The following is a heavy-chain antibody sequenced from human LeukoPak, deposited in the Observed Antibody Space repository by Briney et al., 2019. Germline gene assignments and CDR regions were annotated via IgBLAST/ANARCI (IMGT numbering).Heavy chain of an antibody. CDR2: IYYSGST. CDR3: ARASHGVPAIYNWFDP. Sequence: PSQTLSLTCTVSGGSISSGDYYWSWIRQPPGKGLEWIGYIYYSGSTNYNPSLKSRVTISVDTSKNQFSLKLSSVTAADTAVYYCARASHGVPAIYNWFDPWGQGTLVTVSS. CDR1: GGSISSGDYY. D-gene: IGHD2-2*01. V-gene: IGHV4-61*08. J-gene: IGHJ5*02.